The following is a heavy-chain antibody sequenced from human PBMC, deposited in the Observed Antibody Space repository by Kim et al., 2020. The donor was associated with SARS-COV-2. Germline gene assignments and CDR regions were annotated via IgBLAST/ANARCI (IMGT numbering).Heavy chain of an antibody. Sequence: SETLSLTCAVYGGSFSDYYWSWVRQPPGKGLEWIGEINHSGSTTYNPSLKSRVTISVDTSKNQFSLKLTSVTAADTAVYYCARAPDLVPAARYLTYWGQG. V-gene: IGHV4-34*01. CDR1: GGSFSDYY. CDR3: ARAPDLVPAARYLTY. D-gene: IGHD2-2*01. CDR2: INHSGST. J-gene: IGHJ4*02.